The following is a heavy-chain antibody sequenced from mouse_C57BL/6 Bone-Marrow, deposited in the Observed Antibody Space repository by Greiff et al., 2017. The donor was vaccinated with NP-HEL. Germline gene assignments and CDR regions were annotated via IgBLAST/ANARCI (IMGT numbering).Heavy chain of an antibody. CDR2: INPNNGGT. D-gene: IGHD2-1*01. CDR3: ARDYGNYEAY. Sequence: VQLQQSGPELVKPGASVKISCKASGYTFTDYYMNWVKQSHGKSLEWIGDINPNNGGTSYNQKFKGKATLTVDKSSSTAYMELRSLTSEDSAVYYCARDYGNYEAYWGQGTLVTVSA. V-gene: IGHV1-26*01. CDR1: GYTFTDYY. J-gene: IGHJ3*01.